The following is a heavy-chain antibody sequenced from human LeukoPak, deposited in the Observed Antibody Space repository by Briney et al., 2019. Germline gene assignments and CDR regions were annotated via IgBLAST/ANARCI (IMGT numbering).Heavy chain of an antibody. CDR1: GGSFSGYY. CDR2: INHSGST. D-gene: IGHD6-19*01. Sequence: SETLSLTCAVYGGSFSGYYWSWIRQPPGKGLEWIGEINHSGSTNYNPSLKSRVTMTRDTSKNQFSLKLSSVTAADTAVYYCARGTLKAVAGRWGQGTLVTVSS. V-gene: IGHV4-34*01. J-gene: IGHJ4*02. CDR3: ARGTLKAVAGR.